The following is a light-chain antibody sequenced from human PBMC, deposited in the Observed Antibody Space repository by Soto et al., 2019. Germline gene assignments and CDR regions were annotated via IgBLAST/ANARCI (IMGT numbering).Light chain of an antibody. CDR2: RAS. J-gene: IGKJ2*01. CDR1: ESISRW. V-gene: IGKV1-5*03. Sequence: DIQMTQSPSTLSASVGDRVTITCRASESISRWVAWYQQKPGKAPKLLIHRASTLETGVPSRISGSGSGTDFTLTISNLQPDDFATYYCQQYKSYSPYTFGQGTKVEIK. CDR3: QQYKSYSPYT.